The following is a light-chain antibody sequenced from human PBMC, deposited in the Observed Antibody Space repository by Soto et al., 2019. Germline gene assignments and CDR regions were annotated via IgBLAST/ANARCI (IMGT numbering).Light chain of an antibody. CDR3: MQATHWPPT. Sequence: DVVMTQSPLSLPVTLGQPASISCRSSQSLVYSDGNAYLNWFQQRPGQSPRRLIYKASNRDSGVPGRFGCSCSGTVFILQISRVEAEDVGIYYCMQATHWPPTFGLGTRVEIK. CDR1: QSLVYSDGNAY. CDR2: KAS. J-gene: IGKJ1*01. V-gene: IGKV2-30*01.